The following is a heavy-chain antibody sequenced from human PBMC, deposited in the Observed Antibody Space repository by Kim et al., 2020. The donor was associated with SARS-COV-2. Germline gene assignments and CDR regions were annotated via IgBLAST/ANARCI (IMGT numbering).Heavy chain of an antibody. Sequence: SETLSLTCTVSGGSISSYYWSWIRQPPGKGLEWIGYIYYSGSTNYNPSLKSRVTISVDTSKNQFSLKLSSVTAADTAVYYCARTGGRQQLVLRAWFDPWGQGTLVTVSS. V-gene: IGHV4-59*08. D-gene: IGHD6-13*01. CDR1: GGSISSYY. CDR3: ARTGGRQQLVLRAWFDP. J-gene: IGHJ5*02. CDR2: IYYSGST.